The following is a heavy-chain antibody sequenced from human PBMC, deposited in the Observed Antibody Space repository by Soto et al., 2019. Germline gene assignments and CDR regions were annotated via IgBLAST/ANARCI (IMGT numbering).Heavy chain of an antibody. Sequence: SETLSLTCAVYGGSFSGYYWSWIRQPPGKGLEWIGEINHSGSTNYNPSLKSRVTISVDTSKNQFSLKLSSVTAADTAVYYCASGIAVAGTTYFDYWGQGTLVTVSS. CDR2: INHSGST. J-gene: IGHJ4*02. CDR3: ASGIAVAGTTYFDY. V-gene: IGHV4-34*01. CDR1: GGSFSGYY. D-gene: IGHD6-19*01.